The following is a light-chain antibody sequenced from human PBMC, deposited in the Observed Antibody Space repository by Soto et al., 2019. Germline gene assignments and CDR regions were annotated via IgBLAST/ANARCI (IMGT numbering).Light chain of an antibody. Sequence: EIVLTQSPATLSLSPGERATLSCRASQSVSSNYLAWYQQKPGQAPRLLIYDASTRATGIPDRFSGSGSGTDFTLTISRLEPEDFAVYYCQQYGSSPPYSFGQGTKVDSK. V-gene: IGKV3-20*01. CDR2: DAS. J-gene: IGKJ2*03. CDR3: QQYGSSPPYS. CDR1: QSVSSNY.